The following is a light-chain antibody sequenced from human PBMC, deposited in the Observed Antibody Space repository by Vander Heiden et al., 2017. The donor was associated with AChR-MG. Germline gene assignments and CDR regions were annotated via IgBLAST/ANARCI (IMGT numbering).Light chain of an antibody. Sequence: VLTQSPATLSLSPGERATLSCRASQSVSSYLAWYQQKPGQAPRLLIYDASNRATGIPARFSGSGSGTDFTLTISSLEPEDFAVYYCQQRSTWPPSFTFGPGTKVDI. CDR3: QQRSTWPPSFT. J-gene: IGKJ3*01. CDR2: DAS. CDR1: QSVSSY. V-gene: IGKV3-11*01.